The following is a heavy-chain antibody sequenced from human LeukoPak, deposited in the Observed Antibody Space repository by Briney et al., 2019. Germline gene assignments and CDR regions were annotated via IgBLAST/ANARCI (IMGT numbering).Heavy chain of an antibody. CDR3: AKGYDY. CDR1: GLIFSDYG. Sequence: GGSLRLSCEASGLIFSDYGMHWVRQAPGKGLEWVAFIHYDGRNKFYADSVKGRFTISRDNSKNTLYLQMNSLTAEDTALYYCAKGYDYWGQGTLVTVSS. CDR2: IHYDGRNK. V-gene: IGHV3-30*02. J-gene: IGHJ4*02.